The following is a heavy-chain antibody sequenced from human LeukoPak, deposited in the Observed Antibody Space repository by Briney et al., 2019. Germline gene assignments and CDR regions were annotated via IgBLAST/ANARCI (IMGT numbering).Heavy chain of an antibody. V-gene: IGHV4-4*07. CDR2: IYTSGST. Sequence: PSETLSLTCTVSGGSISSYYWSWIRQPAGKGLEWIGRIYTSGSTNYNPSLKSRVTMSVDTSKNQFSLKLSSVTAADTAAYYCARERSSSGGHNWFDPWGQGTLVTVSS. CDR3: ARERSSSGGHNWFDP. D-gene: IGHD4-23*01. J-gene: IGHJ5*02. CDR1: GGSISSYY.